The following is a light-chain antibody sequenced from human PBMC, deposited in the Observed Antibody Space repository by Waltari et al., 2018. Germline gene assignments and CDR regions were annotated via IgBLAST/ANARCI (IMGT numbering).Light chain of an antibody. J-gene: IGKJ4*01. Sequence: EIMLTQSPATLSLSPGATATLACGSGPMIGRCLSWYQQRPGQAPRLLIDAASMRPTGIPGRFSGSGSGTDFTLTISSLEPEDFAVYYCQQRSDWLTRVLTFGGGTKVEIK. CDR2: AAS. CDR1: PMIGRC. V-gene: IGKV3-11*01. CDR3: QQRSDWLTRVLT.